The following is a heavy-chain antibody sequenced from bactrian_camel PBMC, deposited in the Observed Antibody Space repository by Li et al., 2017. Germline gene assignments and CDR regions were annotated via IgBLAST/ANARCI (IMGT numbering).Heavy chain of an antibody. CDR3: AAGSPQWALADKCPQDVWRY. V-gene: IGHV3S53*01. Sequence: QVQLVESGGGSVQAGGSLRLSCEVSGSTVRSHCMAWFRQAPGREREGVATLDTNGKTWYSYDVEERFTISRDNAKNTLYLQLNSLKTEDTAMYYCAAGSPQWALADKCPQDVWRYWGQGTQVTVS. J-gene: IGHJ4*01. CDR1: GSTVRSHC. D-gene: IGHD3*01. CDR2: LDTNGKT.